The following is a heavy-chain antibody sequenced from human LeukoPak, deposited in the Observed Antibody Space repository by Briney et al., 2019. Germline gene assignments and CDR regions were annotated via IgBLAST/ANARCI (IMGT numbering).Heavy chain of an antibody. CDR1: GFTFRSYS. V-gene: IGHV3-21*01. Sequence: GGSLRLSCAASGFTFRSYSMKAGREAPGKGLECVSSISSSSSYIYYADSVKGRFTISRDNAKNSLYLQMNSLRAEDTAVYYCARDITGTTGVGFDYWGQGTLVTVSS. CDR2: ISSSSSYI. CDR3: ARDITGTTGVGFDY. D-gene: IGHD1-14*01. J-gene: IGHJ4*02.